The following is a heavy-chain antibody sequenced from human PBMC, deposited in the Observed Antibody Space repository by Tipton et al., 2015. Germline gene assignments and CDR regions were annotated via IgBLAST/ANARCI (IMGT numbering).Heavy chain of an antibody. J-gene: IGHJ5*02. CDR1: GGSINVGGYY. CDR3: ARLRETYGSDSDNWFDP. Sequence: TLSLTCTVSGGSINVGGYYWVWIRQPPGKGLECIGTIYYSGNPSYNPSLKSRVTMSVDTSKNQFSLKLTSVTAADTAVYYCARLRETYGSDSDNWFDPWGQGTLVTVSS. CDR2: IYYSGNP. V-gene: IGHV4-39*07. D-gene: IGHD3-10*01.